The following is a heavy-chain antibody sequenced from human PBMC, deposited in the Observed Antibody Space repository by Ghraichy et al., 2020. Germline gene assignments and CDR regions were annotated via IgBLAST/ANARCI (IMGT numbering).Heavy chain of an antibody. Sequence: GGSLRLSCAASGFTFSSYSMNWVHQAPGKGLEWVSYISSSSSTIYYADSVKGRFTISRDNAKNSLYLQMNSLRDEDTAVYYCARTYHDFWSGYAFDYWGQGTLVTVSS. V-gene: IGHV3-48*02. D-gene: IGHD3-3*01. CDR3: ARTYHDFWSGYAFDY. CDR2: ISSSSSTI. J-gene: IGHJ4*02. CDR1: GFTFSSYS.